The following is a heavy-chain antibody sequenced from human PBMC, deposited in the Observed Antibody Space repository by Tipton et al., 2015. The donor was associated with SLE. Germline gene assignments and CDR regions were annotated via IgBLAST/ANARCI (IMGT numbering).Heavy chain of an antibody. Sequence: SLRLSCAASGFTVTSNYMSWVRQAPGKGLEWLSALYSGDDIYYADSVRGRFIISRDNSKNTLYLQMNSLRAEDTAVYYCARDGPSGSYGYWGQGTLVTVSS. V-gene: IGHV3-66*01. CDR1: GFTVTSNY. J-gene: IGHJ4*02. CDR2: LYSGDDI. CDR3: ARDGPSGSYGY. D-gene: IGHD1-26*01.